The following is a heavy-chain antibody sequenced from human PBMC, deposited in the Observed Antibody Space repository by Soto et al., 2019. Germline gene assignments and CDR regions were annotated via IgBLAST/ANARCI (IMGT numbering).Heavy chain of an antibody. CDR2: ISAYNGNT. D-gene: IGHD2-2*01. J-gene: IGHJ6*03. CDR3: ARVIVVVPVVATTAYYYYRTV. CDR1: GYTFTSYG. Sequence: ATGKISCKASGYTFTSYGISLVRHAPGQGLEWRGWISAYNGNTDYAQKLQGRVTMTTDTSTITAYMELRSLRSDDTAVYYCARVIVVVPVVATTAYYYYRTVCVKGTTVTVSS. V-gene: IGHV1-18*01.